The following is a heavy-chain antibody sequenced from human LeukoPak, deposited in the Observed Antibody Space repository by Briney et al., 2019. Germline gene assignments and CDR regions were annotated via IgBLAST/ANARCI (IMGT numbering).Heavy chain of an antibody. CDR1: GFTFSSYG. CDR2: ISYDGSNK. J-gene: IGHJ6*02. CDR3: ARGGYAHYYGMDV. V-gene: IGHV3-30*03. Sequence: GVSLRLSCAASGFTFSSYGMHWVRQAPGKGLEWVAVISYDGSNKYYADSVKGRFTISRDNSKNTAYLQMNSLRAEDTAVYYCARGGYAHYYGMDVWGQGTTVTVSS. D-gene: IGHD5-18*01.